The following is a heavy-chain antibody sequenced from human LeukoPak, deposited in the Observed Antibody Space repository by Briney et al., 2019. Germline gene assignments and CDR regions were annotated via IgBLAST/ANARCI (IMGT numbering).Heavy chain of an antibody. CDR1: GFTFDDFA. V-gene: IGHV3-9*03. CDR2: ISWNSGSI. CDR3: AKASIPYGDYPPDY. Sequence: GGSLRLSCAASGFTFDDFAMHWVRQAPGKGLEWVSGISWNSGSIVYADAVKGRFTISRDHAKNSLYLQMNRLRAEDMALYYCAKASIPYGDYPPDYWGQGTLVTVSS. J-gene: IGHJ4*02. D-gene: IGHD4-17*01.